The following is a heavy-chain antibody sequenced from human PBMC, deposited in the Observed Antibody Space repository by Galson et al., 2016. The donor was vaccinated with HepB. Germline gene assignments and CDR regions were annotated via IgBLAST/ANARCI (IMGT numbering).Heavy chain of an antibody. D-gene: IGHD1-26*01. J-gene: IGHJ6*02. V-gene: IGHV3-74*01. CDR3: ATGGGRRSKYYGMDV. CDR2: IDSDGITT. Sequence: SLRLSCAASGFTFSSYWMYWVRQAPGKGLVWVSRIDSDGITTAYADSVKDRFTISRDNAKNTLYLQMNSLSAEDTAVYYCATGGGRRSKYYGMDVWGHGTMVTVSS. CDR1: GFTFSSYW.